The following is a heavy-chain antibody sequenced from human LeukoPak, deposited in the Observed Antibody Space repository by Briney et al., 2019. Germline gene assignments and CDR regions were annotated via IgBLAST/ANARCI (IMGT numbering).Heavy chain of an antibody. CDR1: GFIFSNYA. D-gene: IGHD3-10*01. V-gene: IGHV3-23*01. Sequence: PGGSLRLSCAASGFIFSNYAMTWVRQAPGKGLEWVSIIGGVSESFYYADSVKGRYTVSRDNSKDTLYLRINSLRDEDTAVYYCARRWLGDPYGMDVWGQGTTVSVSS. CDR3: ARRWLGDPYGMDV. J-gene: IGHJ6*02. CDR2: IGGVSESF.